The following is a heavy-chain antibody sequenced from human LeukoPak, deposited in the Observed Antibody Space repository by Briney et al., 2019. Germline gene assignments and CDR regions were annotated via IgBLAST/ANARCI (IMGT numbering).Heavy chain of an antibody. CDR3: ASMVSSDYYYYMDV. CDR1: VGTFSSYA. J-gene: IGHJ6*03. CDR2: IIPIFGTA. Sequence: SVKVSRKASVGTFSSYAIIGVRQAPGQGLEWMGGIIPIFGTAHYAQKLQGRVTITADESTSTAYMELSSLRSEDTAVYYCASMVSSDYYYYMDVWGKGTTVTISS. D-gene: IGHD1-14*01. V-gene: IGHV1-69*13.